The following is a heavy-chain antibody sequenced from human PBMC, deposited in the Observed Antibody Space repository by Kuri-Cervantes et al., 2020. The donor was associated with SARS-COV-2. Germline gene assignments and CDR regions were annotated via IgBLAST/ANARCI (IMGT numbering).Heavy chain of an antibody. V-gene: IGHV1-18*01. Sequence: ASVKVSCKASGYTFTSYGISWVRQAPGQGLEWMGWISAYNGDTNYAQNVQGRVTMTTDTSTSTAYMELRSLRSDDTAVYYCARDRTGDGDWEYYFDYWGQGTLVTVSS. CDR3: ARDRTGDGDWEYYFDY. D-gene: IGHD7-27*01. CDR2: ISAYNGDT. J-gene: IGHJ4*02. CDR1: GYTFTSYG.